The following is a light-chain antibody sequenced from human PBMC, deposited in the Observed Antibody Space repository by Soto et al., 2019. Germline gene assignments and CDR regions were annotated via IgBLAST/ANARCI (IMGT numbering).Light chain of an antibody. Sequence: QSVLTQPPSASGTPGQRVTIPCSGGRANIGEKPVSWYQQFPGTAPTLTIYDDNKRPSGVPDRFSGSKSGTSVSMAISGLRSEDEATYYCATWDHSLDDPVVFGGGTKLTVL. CDR2: DDN. CDR1: RANIGEKP. V-gene: IGLV1-44*01. CDR3: ATWDHSLDDPVV. J-gene: IGLJ2*01.